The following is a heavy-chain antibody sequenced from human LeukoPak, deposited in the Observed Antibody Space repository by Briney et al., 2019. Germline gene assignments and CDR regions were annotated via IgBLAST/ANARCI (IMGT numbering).Heavy chain of an antibody. J-gene: IGHJ4*02. D-gene: IGHD5-18*01. V-gene: IGHV4-39*07. CDR2: IYYSGST. CDR3: ARAGVQLCLWVGGNYFDY. CDR1: GGSISSSSYY. Sequence: SETLSLTCTVSGGSISSSSYYWGWIRQPPGKGLEWIGSIYYSGSTYYNPSLKSRVTISVDTSKNQFSLKLSSVTAADTAVYYCARAGVQLCLWVGGNYFDYWAREPWSPSPQ.